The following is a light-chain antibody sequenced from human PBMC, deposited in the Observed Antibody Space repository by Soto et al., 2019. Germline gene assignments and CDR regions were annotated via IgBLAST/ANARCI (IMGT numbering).Light chain of an antibody. CDR1: SSDVGGYNY. V-gene: IGLV1-44*01. J-gene: IGLJ3*02. CDR2: INN. Sequence: QSALTQPASVSGSPGQSITISCTGTSSDVGGYNYVSWYQQLPGTAPKLLIYINNQRPSGVPDRFSGSKSGNSASLAISGLQSEDEADYYCATWDDSLNVRVFGGGTKLTVL. CDR3: ATWDDSLNVRV.